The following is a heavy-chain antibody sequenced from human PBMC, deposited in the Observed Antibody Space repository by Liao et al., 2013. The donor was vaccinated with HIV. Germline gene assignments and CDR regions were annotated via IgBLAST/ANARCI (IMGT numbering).Heavy chain of an antibody. CDR2: IYHSGDT. D-gene: IGHD3-22*01. J-gene: IGHJ1*01. CDR3: ARGGRSSGYYGSPKYFQH. V-gene: IGHV4-30-2*01. Sequence: QLQLQESGSGLVKPSQTLSLTCAVSGGSTSSGGYSWNWIRQPPGKGLEWIGYIYHSGDTYYNPSLKSRVTISLDKSKNQFSLRLRSVTAADTAVYYCARGGRSSGYYGSPKYFQHWGQGTLVTVSS. CDR1: GGSTSSGGYS.